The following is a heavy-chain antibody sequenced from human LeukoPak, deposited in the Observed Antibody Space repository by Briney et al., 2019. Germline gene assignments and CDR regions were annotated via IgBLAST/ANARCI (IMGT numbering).Heavy chain of an antibody. CDR1: GGSISSTSYH. Sequence: SETLSLTCTVSGGSISSTSYHWAWIRQHPGKGLEWIATVYYTGSAYYNPSLKSRVTISVDTSKSQFSLKLSSVTTADTALYYCARYASGSYYWFDPWGQGTLVTVSS. CDR3: ARYASGSYYWFDP. V-gene: IGHV4-39*01. CDR2: VYYTGSA. J-gene: IGHJ5*02. D-gene: IGHD3-10*01.